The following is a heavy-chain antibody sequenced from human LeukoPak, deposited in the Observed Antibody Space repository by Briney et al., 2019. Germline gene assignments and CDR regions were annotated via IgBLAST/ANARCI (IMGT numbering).Heavy chain of an antibody. CDR3: AREGFYSGYDR. J-gene: IGHJ4*02. V-gene: IGHV3-48*02. CDR1: GFTFSSYS. CDR2: AAAGGFI. D-gene: IGHD5-12*01. Sequence: GGSLRLSCAASGFTFSSYSMNWVRQAPGKGLEWVSYAAAGGFISYADSVRGRFTISRDNAKNSLYLQMNSLRDEDTAVYYCAREGFYSGYDRWGQGTLATVSS.